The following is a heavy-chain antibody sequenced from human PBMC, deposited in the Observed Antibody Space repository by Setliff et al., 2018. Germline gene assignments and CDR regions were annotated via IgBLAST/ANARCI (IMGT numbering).Heavy chain of an antibody. J-gene: IGHJ6*03. CDR3: ARAEYYYGSGSFHPYYMDV. Sequence: TLSLTCTVSGGSISGSSYYWGWIRQPPGKGLEWIGSIYYSGSTYYNPSLKSRVTISVDTSKNQFSLKLSSVTAADTAVYYCARAEYYYGSGSFHPYYMDVWGQGTTVTVSS. V-gene: IGHV4-39*07. D-gene: IGHD3-10*01. CDR2: IYYSGST. CDR1: GGSISGSSYY.